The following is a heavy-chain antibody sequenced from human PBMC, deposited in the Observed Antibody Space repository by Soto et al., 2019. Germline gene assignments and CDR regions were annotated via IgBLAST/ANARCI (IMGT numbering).Heavy chain of an antibody. J-gene: IGHJ2*01. CDR1: GLSFSDDY. V-gene: IGHV3-11*01. Sequence: QVQLVESGGGLVRPGGSLRLSCAAFGLSFSDDYMSWIRQAPGKGPEWISYISSSGTTIYYAVSVKGRFTSSRDNAQNTLYMKMNSLRAEDTAVYYCARSSYSPQLMWYFDLWGRGTLVAVSS. CDR3: ARSSYSPQLMWYFDL. D-gene: IGHD1-26*01. CDR2: ISSSGTTI.